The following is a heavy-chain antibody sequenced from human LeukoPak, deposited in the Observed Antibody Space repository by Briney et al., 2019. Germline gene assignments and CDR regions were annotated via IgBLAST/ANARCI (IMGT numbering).Heavy chain of an antibody. D-gene: IGHD3-22*01. J-gene: IGHJ4*02. CDR2: ISGSGGST. V-gene: IGHV3-23*01. CDR1: GFTFSSYA. Sequence: GGSLRLSCAASGFTFSSYAMDWVRQAPGEGLEWVSAISGSGGSTYYADSVKGRFTISRDNSKNTLYLQMNSLRAEDTAVYYCAKDPHYYYDSSGYSLVGYWGQGTLVTVSS. CDR3: AKDPHYYYDSSGYSLVGY.